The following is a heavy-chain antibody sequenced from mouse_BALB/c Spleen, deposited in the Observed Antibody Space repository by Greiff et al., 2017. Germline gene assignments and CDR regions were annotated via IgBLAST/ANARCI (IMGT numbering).Heavy chain of an antibody. J-gene: IGHJ2*01. V-gene: IGHV1-15*01. D-gene: IGHD4-1*02. CDR2: IDPETGGT. CDR3: TPNWDYFDY. Sequence: VQLQQSGAELVRPGASVTLSCKASGYTFTDYEMHWVKQTPVHGLEWIGAIDPETGGTAYNQKFKGKATLTADKSSSTAYMELRSLTSEDSAVYYCTPNWDYFDYWGQGTTLTVSS. CDR1: GYTFTDYE.